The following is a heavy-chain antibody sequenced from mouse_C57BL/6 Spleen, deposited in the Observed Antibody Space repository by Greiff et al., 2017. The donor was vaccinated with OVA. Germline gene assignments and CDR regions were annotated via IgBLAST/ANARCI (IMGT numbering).Heavy chain of an antibody. Sequence: QVQLKQPGAELVMPGASVKLSCKASGYTFTSYWMHWVKQRPGQGLEWIGEIDPSDSYTNYNQKFKGKSTLTVDKSSSTAYMQLSSLTSEDSAVYYCARGVFITTVVATPYWGQGTLVTVSA. D-gene: IGHD1-1*01. V-gene: IGHV1-69*01. CDR3: ARGVFITTVVATPY. CDR1: GYTFTSYW. CDR2: IDPSDSYT. J-gene: IGHJ3*01.